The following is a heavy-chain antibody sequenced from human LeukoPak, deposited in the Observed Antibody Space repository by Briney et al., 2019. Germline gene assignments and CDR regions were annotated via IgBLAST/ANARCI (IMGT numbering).Heavy chain of an antibody. CDR2: IYYTGCT. J-gene: IGHJ4*02. V-gene: IGHV4-59*08. Sequence: SETLSLTCTVSGGSLSSYYWTWFRQPPGKELEWIGYIYYTGCTNYNPSLKSRVTISVDTSNNQFSLKMTSVTAADTAVYYFATIGGCSSYWGRGSMLSVSS. D-gene: IGHD2-15*01. CDR1: GGSLSSYY. CDR3: ATIGGCSSY.